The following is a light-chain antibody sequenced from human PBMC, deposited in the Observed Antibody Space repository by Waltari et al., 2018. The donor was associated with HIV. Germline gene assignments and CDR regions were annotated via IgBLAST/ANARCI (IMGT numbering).Light chain of an antibody. V-gene: IGKV3-20*01. CDR2: GAS. CDR1: QSVSSSY. CDR3: QQYGSSLLT. Sequence: DIVLTQSPGTLSLSPGERAPLSCRASQSVSSSYLAWYQQKPGQAPRLLIYGASSRATGITDRFSGSGSGTDFTLTISRLEPEDFAVYYCQQYGSSLLTFGGGTKVEIK. J-gene: IGKJ4*01.